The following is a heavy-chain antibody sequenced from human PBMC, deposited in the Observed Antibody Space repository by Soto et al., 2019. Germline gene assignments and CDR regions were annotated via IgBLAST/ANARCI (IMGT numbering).Heavy chain of an antibody. CDR1: GDSISRYY. V-gene: IGHV4-59*08. Sequence: PSETLSLTCTVSGDSISRYYWSWIRQPPGKGPEWIGYIYYSGSTNYNPSLKSRVTISVDTSKNQFSLKLSSVTAADTAVYYCARSQAHYGSGSYFFYYYGMDVWGQGTTVTVSS. J-gene: IGHJ6*02. CDR3: ARSQAHYGSGSYFFYYYGMDV. D-gene: IGHD3-10*01. CDR2: IYYSGST.